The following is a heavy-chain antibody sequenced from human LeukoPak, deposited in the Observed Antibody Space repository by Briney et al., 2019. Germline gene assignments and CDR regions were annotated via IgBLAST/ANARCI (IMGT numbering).Heavy chain of an antibody. CDR2: MNPNSGNT. CDR3: ARGIAAAQGAYYYYGMDV. V-gene: IGHV1-8*02. Sequence: ASVKVSCKASGYTFTGYYMHWVRQAPGQGLEWMGWMNPNSGNTGYAQKFQGRVTMTRNTSISTAYMELSSLRSEDTAVYYCARGIAAAQGAYYYYGMDVWGQGTTVTVSS. D-gene: IGHD6-13*01. J-gene: IGHJ6*02. CDR1: GYTFTGYY.